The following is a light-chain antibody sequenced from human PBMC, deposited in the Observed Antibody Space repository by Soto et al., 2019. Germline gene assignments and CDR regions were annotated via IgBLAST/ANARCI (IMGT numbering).Light chain of an antibody. Sequence: EIVLTQSPGTLSLSPGERATLLCRASQSVSSSCFAWYQQKPGQAPRLLIYSASSRATGIPDRFSGSGSGTDFTLTISRLEPEDFAVYYCQQYGSSPQTFGLGTKLEIK. V-gene: IGKV3-20*01. CDR3: QQYGSSPQT. J-gene: IGKJ2*01. CDR1: QSVSSSC. CDR2: SAS.